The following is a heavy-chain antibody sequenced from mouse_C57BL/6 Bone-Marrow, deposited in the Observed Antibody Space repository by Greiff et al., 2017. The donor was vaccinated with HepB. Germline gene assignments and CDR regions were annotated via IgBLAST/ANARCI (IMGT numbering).Heavy chain of an antibody. CDR3: ARSHYYYGSSYDWYFDV. D-gene: IGHD1-1*01. CDR2: IPPNSGST. Sequence: VKLQQPGAELVKPGASVKLSCKASGYTFTSYWMHWVKQRPGQGLEWIGMIPPNSGSTNYNEKFKSKATLTVDKSSSTAYMQLSSLTSEDSAVYYCARSHYYYGSSYDWYFDVWGTGTTVTVSS. J-gene: IGHJ1*03. V-gene: IGHV1-64*01. CDR1: GYTFTSYW.